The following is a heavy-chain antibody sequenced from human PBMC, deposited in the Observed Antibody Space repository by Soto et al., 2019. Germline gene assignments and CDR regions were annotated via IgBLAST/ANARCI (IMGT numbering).Heavy chain of an antibody. Sequence: QVQLVQSGAEVKKPGSSVKVSCKASGGTFSSYAISWVRQAPGQGLEWMGGIIPIFGTANYAQKFQGRVTITADESTSTAYMELSSLRSEDTAVYYWARVQTYYDILTGYPDYWGQGTLVTVSS. CDR2: IIPIFGTA. V-gene: IGHV1-69*01. CDR1: GGTFSSYA. J-gene: IGHJ4*02. CDR3: ARVQTYYDILTGYPDY. D-gene: IGHD3-9*01.